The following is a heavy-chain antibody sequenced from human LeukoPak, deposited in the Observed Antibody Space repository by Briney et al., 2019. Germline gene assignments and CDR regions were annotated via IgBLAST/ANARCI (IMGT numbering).Heavy chain of an antibody. CDR2: ISSSSRNI. V-gene: IGHV3-48*02. CDR3: VGWYSLDY. CDR1: GFTFSSYS. D-gene: IGHD6-19*01. Sequence: GGSLRLSCAASGFTFSSYSMNWVCQAPGKGLEWVSYISSSSRNIYYADSVKGRFTISRDNAKNSLYLQMNSLRDEDTAVYYCVGWYSLDYWGQGTLVTVSS. J-gene: IGHJ4*02.